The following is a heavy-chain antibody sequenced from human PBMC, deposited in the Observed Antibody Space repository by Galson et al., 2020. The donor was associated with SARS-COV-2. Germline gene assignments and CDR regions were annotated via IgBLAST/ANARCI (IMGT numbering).Heavy chain of an antibody. CDR2: VNSYGSA. D-gene: IGHD2-8*02. J-gene: IGHJ5*02. CDR3: APQVASPDYWSDEEAPGFHP. CDR1: GGSISSHSYY. Sequence: SQTLSLTCTVSGGSISSHSYYWAWPRQPPGKGLEWHGRVNSYGSAYHNPSLMSRVTISVDTSKNQFSLNLRSVTAADTAFYYCAPQVASPDYWSDEEAPGFHPWGQGTLVTVSS. V-gene: IGHV4-39*07.